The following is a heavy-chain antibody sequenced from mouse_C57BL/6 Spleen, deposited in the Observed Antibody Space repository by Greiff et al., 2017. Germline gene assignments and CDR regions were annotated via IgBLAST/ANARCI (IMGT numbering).Heavy chain of an antibody. J-gene: IGHJ4*01. CDR3: AIDDGNYGAMDY. D-gene: IGHD2-1*01. CDR2: IYPGCGST. CDR1: GYTFTSYW. Sequence: VQLQQPGAELVKPGASVKMSCKASGYTFTSYWITWVKQRPGQGLEWIGDIYPGCGSTNYNEKFKSKATLTVDTSSSTAYMQLSSLTSEDSAVYYCAIDDGNYGAMDYWGQGTSVTVSS. V-gene: IGHV1-55*01.